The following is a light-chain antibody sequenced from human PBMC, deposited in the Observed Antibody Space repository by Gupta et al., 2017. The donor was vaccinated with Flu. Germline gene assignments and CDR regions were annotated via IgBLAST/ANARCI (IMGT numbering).Light chain of an antibody. V-gene: IGLV1-44*01. J-gene: IGLJ3*02. CDR3: ATWDDSLNGPV. CDR1: NSNIGRNT. Sequence: QSLLTPPPSSSGTPGQRVTISCSGSNSNIGRNTLSWYQQLPGAAPKLIIHNDNQRPSGVPVRFSGSKSGTSASLTISGLQSEDEGDFYCATWDDSLNGPVFGGGTRLTVI. CDR2: NDN.